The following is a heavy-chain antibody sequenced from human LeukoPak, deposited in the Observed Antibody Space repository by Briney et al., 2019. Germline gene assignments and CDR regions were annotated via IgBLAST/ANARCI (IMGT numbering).Heavy chain of an antibody. CDR2: IYYNGIT. Sequence: SETLSLTCTVSGDSISPYYWSWIRQPPGKGLEWIGYIYYNGITNYNPSLKSRVTISVDTSRNHFSLRLSSVTAADTAVYYCARHCASGTCAFDIWGQGTMVTVSS. V-gene: IGHV4-59*08. CDR1: GDSISPYY. J-gene: IGHJ3*02. CDR3: ARHCASGTCAFDI. D-gene: IGHD6-13*01.